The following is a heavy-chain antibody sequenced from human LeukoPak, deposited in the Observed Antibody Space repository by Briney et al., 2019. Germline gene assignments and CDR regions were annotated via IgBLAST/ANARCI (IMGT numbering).Heavy chain of an antibody. Sequence: GASVQVSCKASGYTFTGYYMHWVRQAPGQGLEWMGWINPNSGGTNYSQKFQGRVTITRDTSISTAYLELSSLRSDDTAVYYCARRSSPWLLLPYYWGQGTLVTVSS. V-gene: IGHV1-2*02. CDR2: INPNSGGT. CDR1: GYTFTGYY. J-gene: IGHJ4*02. CDR3: ARRSSPWLLLPYY. D-gene: IGHD3-22*01.